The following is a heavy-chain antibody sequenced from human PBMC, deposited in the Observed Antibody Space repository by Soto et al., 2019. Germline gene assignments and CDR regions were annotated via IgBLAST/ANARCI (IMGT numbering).Heavy chain of an antibody. D-gene: IGHD4-4*01. CDR3: ARGATVTSYYYYMDV. V-gene: IGHV1-2*04. CDR1: GYTFTGYY. J-gene: IGHJ6*03. CDR2: INPNSGGT. Sequence: GSSVKVSCKASGYTFTGYYMHWVRQAPGQGLEWMGWINPNSGGTNYAQKYQGWVTMTRDTSISTAYMELSRLRSDDTAVYYCARGATVTSYYYYMDVWGKGNKVTVS.